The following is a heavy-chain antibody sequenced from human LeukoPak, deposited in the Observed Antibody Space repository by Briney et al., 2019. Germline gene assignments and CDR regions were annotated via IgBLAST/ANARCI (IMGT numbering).Heavy chain of an antibody. V-gene: IGHV4-34*01. Sequence: SETLSLTCAVYGGSFSGYYWSWIRQPPGKGLEWIGEINHSGSTNYNPSLKSRVTISVDTSKNQFSLKLSSVTAADTAVYYCARLRLLWFGELFANWFDPWGQGTLVTVSS. CDR1: GGSFSGYY. CDR3: ARLRLLWFGELFANWFDP. D-gene: IGHD3-10*01. J-gene: IGHJ5*02. CDR2: INHSGST.